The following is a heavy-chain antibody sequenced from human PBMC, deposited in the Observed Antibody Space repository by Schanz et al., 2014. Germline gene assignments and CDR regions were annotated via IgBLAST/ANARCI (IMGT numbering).Heavy chain of an antibody. CDR3: TRGGYSYALSAFDI. V-gene: IGHV1-69*04. CDR2: IISILGIP. Sequence: QVQLVQSGAEVKKPGASVRVSCKVSGYAFTTYGISWVRQAPGQGLEWMGRIISILGIPNYAQKFQGRVTITANKSTSTAYMELSSLRSEDTAVYYCTRGGYSYALSAFDIWGQGTMVTVSS. J-gene: IGHJ3*02. D-gene: IGHD5-18*01. CDR1: GYAFTTYG.